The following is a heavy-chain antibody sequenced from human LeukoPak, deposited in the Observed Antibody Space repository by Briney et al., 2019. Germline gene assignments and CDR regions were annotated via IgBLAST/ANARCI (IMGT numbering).Heavy chain of an antibody. V-gene: IGHV6-1*01. Sequence: TSQTLSLTCAISGDSVSSNSATWNWIRQSPSRGLEWLGRTYYRSKSYYDYAVSVKSRMTISPDTSKNQFSLHLNSVTPEDTAVYYCAREGRCTGVDCYRSFDYWGQGSLVTVTS. CDR1: GDSVSSNSAT. J-gene: IGHJ4*02. CDR3: AREGRCTGVDCYRSFDY. D-gene: IGHD2-8*02. CDR2: TYYRSKSYY.